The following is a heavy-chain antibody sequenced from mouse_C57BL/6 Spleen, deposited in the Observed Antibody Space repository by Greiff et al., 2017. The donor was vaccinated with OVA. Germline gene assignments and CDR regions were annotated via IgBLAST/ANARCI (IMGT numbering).Heavy chain of an antibody. CDR3: ASHYYGSSPGWFAY. J-gene: IGHJ3*01. CDR2: ISSGSSTI. V-gene: IGHV5-17*01. CDR1: GFTFSDYG. Sequence: EVHLVESGGGLVKPGGSLKLSCAASGFTFSDYGMHWVRQAPEKGLEWVAYISSGSSTIYYADTVKGRFTISRDNAKNTLFLQMTSLRSEDTAMYYCASHYYGSSPGWFAYWGQGTLVTVSA. D-gene: IGHD1-1*01.